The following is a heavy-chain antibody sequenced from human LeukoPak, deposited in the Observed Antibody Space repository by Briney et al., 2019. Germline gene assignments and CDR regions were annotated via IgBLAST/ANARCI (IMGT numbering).Heavy chain of an antibody. CDR1: GYIFTDYA. CDR3: ARGRGTSGSNRDFYYYYYMDV. Sequence: GASVKVSRKASGYIFTDYAIHWLRQAPGQRPEWMGWMNAGNDNTKYSQKFQDRITLIRDTSAATAYMELSSLRHDDLAVYYCARGRGTSGSNRDFYYYYYMDVWGKGTTVTVSS. CDR2: MNAGNDNT. D-gene: IGHD2-15*01. J-gene: IGHJ6*03. V-gene: IGHV1-3*01.